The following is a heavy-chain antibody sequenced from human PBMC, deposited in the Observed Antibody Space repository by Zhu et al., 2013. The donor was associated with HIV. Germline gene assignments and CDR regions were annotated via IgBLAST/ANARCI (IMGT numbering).Heavy chain of an antibody. CDR1: GYTFTTYY. CDR3: ARVSGSYYYLYYMDV. J-gene: IGHJ6*03. D-gene: IGHD1-26*01. CDR2: INPSGGST. V-gene: IGHV1-46*01. Sequence: QVQLVQSGAEVKKPGASVKVSCTASGYTFTTYYMHWVRQAPGQGLEWMGIINPSGGSTTYTQKFQGRVTMTRDTSTSTVYMELSSLRSEDTAVYYCARVSGSYYYLYYMDVWGKGTTVTVSS.